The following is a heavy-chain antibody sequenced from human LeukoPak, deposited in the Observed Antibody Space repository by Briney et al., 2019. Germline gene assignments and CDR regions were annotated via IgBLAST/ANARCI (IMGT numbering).Heavy chain of an antibody. V-gene: IGHV3-21*01. CDR2: ISGSSGHI. CDR3: VREGGGWRGDAFDI. D-gene: IGHD6-19*01. CDR1: GFTFSSYS. Sequence: GGSLRLSCAASGFTFSSYSMNWVRQAPGKGLEWVSSISGSSGHIYYAGSVKGRFTISRDNAKNALYLQMNSLRAEDTAVYYCVREGGGWRGDAFDIWGQGTMVTVSS. J-gene: IGHJ3*02.